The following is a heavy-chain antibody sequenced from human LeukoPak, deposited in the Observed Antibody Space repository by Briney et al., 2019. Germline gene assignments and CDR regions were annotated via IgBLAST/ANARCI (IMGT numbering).Heavy chain of an antibody. Sequence: GGSLRLSCAASGFTLSSYSMNWVRQAPGKGLEWVSSISSSSSYIYYADSVKGRFTISRGNAKNSLYLQMNSLRAEDTAVYYCARGRAARVFDYWGQGTLVTVSS. CDR2: ISSSSSYI. V-gene: IGHV3-21*01. D-gene: IGHD6-6*01. CDR1: GFTLSSYS. CDR3: ARGRAARVFDY. J-gene: IGHJ4*02.